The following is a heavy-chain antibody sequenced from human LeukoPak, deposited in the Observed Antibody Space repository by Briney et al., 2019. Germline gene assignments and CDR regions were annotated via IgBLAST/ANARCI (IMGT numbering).Heavy chain of an antibody. CDR3: ARDGSAGAFDI. CDR1: GGTFSSYA. Sequence: ASVKVSCKASGGTFSSYAISWVRQAPGQGLEWMGGIIPIFGTANYAQKCQGRVTLTTDESTSTAYMELSSLRSEDTAVYYCARDGSAGAFDIWGQGTMVTVSS. J-gene: IGHJ3*02. CDR2: IIPIFGTA. D-gene: IGHD3-10*01. V-gene: IGHV1-69*05.